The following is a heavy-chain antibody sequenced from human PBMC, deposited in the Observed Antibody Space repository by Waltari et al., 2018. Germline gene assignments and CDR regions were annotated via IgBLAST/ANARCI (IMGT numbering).Heavy chain of an antibody. CDR2: IRDDGSNK. Sequence: QVQLVESGGGVVQPGGSLRLSCAASGFTFSSYGMHWVRQAPGKGLEWVAFIRDDGSNKYYADSVKGRFTISRDNSKNTLYLQMNSLRAEDTAVYYCAKDPLRYCSGGSCSGYFDYWGQGTLVTVSS. V-gene: IGHV3-30*02. CDR1: GFTFSSYG. CDR3: AKDPLRYCSGGSCSGYFDY. D-gene: IGHD2-15*01. J-gene: IGHJ4*02.